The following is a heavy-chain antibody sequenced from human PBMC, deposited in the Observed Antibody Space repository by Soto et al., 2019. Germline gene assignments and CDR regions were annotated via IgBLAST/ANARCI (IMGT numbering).Heavy chain of an antibody. CDR1: GFTFSSYG. CDR2: ISYDGSNK. CDR3: ARSYSSGWYRDYYYYYGMDV. Sequence: GGSLRLSCAASGFTFSSYGMHWVRQAPGKGLEWVAVISYDGSNKYYADSVKGRFTISRENSKNTLYLQMNSLRAEDTAVYYCARSYSSGWYRDYYYYYGMDVWGQGTTVTVSS. J-gene: IGHJ6*02. V-gene: IGHV3-30*03. D-gene: IGHD6-19*01.